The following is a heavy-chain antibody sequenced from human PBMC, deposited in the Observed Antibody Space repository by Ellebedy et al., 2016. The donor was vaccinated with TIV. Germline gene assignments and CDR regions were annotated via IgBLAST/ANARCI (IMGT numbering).Heavy chain of an antibody. D-gene: IGHD1/OR15-1a*01. Sequence: AASVKVSCKASGYIFTSYYMHWVRQAPGQGLEWMGMINPTGGSTSYAQKFQGRLTMTRDTSTSTVYMELSRLRFEDTAVYYCARVGSRKLQQNWFDPWGQGTLVTVSS. J-gene: IGHJ5*02. V-gene: IGHV1-46*01. CDR3: ARVGSRKLQQNWFDP. CDR2: INPTGGST. CDR1: GYIFTSYY.